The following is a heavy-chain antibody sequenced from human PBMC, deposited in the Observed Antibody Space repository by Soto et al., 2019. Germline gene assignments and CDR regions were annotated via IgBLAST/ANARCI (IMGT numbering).Heavy chain of an antibody. CDR3: ARDWVEGTMVRGVPRIYYYYYGMDV. CDR1: GGSIRSYY. V-gene: IGHV4-59*01. Sequence: ASETLSLTCTVSGGSIRSYYWSWIRQPPGKGLEWIGYIYYSGSTNYNPSLKSRVTISVDTSKNQFSLKLSSVTAADTAVYYCARDWVEGTMVRGVPRIYYYYYGMDVWGQGTTVTVSS. J-gene: IGHJ6*02. D-gene: IGHD3-10*01. CDR2: IYYSGST.